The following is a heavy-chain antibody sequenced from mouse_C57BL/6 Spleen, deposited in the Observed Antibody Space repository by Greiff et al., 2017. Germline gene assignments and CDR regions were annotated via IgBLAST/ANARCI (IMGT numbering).Heavy chain of an antibody. J-gene: IGHJ2*01. CDR1: GYTFTSYW. V-gene: IGHV1-50*01. D-gene: IGHD1-1*01. CDR3: ARRYYGSGGYFDY. CDR2: IDPSDSYT. Sequence: QVQLQQPGAELVKPGASVKLSCKASGYTFTSYWMQWVKQRPGQGLEWIGEIDPSDSYTNYNQKFKGKATLTVDTSSSTAYMQLSSLTSEDSAVYYCARRYYGSGGYFDYWGQGTTLTVSS.